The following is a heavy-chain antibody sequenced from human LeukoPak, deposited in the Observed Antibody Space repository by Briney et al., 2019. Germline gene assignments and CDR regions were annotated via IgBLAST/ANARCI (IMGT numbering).Heavy chain of an antibody. J-gene: IGHJ4*02. D-gene: IGHD6-6*01. CDR1: GGSISSSNW. CDR2: IYHSGST. V-gene: IGHV4-4*02. CDR3: AREGEQLASLGY. Sequence: SGTLSLTCAVSGGSISSSNWWSWVRQPPGKGLEWIGEIYHSGSTNYNPSLKCRVTISVDKSKNQFSLKLSSVTAADTAVYYCAREGEQLASLGYWGQGTLVTVSS.